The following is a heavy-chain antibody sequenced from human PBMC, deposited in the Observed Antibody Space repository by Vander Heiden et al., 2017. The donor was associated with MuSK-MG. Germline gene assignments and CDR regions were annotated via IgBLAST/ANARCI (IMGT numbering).Heavy chain of an antibody. Sequence: QLVQSGAEVKKPGSSVKVSCKASGGTFSSYAISWVRQAPGQGLEWMGGIIPIFGTANYAQKFQGRVTITADESTSTAYMELSSLRSEDTAVYYCARDRISMIQRVGVYYGMDVWGQGTTVTVSS. V-gene: IGHV1-69*12. CDR1: GGTFSSYA. CDR3: ARDRISMIQRVGVYYGMDV. CDR2: IIPIFGTA. J-gene: IGHJ6*02. D-gene: IGHD5-18*01.